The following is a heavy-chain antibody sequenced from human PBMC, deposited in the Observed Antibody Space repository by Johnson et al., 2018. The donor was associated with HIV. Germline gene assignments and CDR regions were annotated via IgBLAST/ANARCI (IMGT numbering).Heavy chain of an antibody. V-gene: IGHV3-NL1*01. CDR1: GFIFNNYA. CDR2: IYSGGRT. D-gene: IGHD6-13*01. J-gene: IGHJ3*02. CDR3: AMAIVGYSSSWTYNDAFDI. Sequence: QVQLVESWGGVVQPGRSLRLSCAASGFIFNNYAMHWVRQAPGKGLEWVSVIYSGGRTYYADFVQGRFTISRDNSKNTVYLQMNNLRAEDTAVYFCAMAIVGYSSSWTYNDAFDIWGQGTMVTVSS.